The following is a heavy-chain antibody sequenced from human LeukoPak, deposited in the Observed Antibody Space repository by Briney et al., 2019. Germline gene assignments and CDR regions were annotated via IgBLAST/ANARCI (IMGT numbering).Heavy chain of an antibody. D-gene: IGHD5-12*01. CDR3: ARGPGSAYGLSDAFDI. CDR2: ISSNGGST. J-gene: IGHJ3*02. V-gene: IGHV3-64*01. CDR1: GFTFSSYA. Sequence: PGGSLRLSCAASGFTFSSYAMHWVRQAPGKGLEYVSAISSNGGSTYYANSVKGRFTISRDNSKNALYLQMGSLRAEDMAVYYCARGPGSAYGLSDAFDIWGQGTMVTVSS.